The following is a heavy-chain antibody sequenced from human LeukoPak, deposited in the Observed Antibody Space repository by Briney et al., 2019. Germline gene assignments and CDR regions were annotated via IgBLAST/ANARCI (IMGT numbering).Heavy chain of an antibody. Sequence: PGGSLRLSCAAFGFSLSTYWMSWVRQAPGTGLEWVANIKQDGSETYYVKSVKDRFTISRDNAKNSLYLQMSGLRAEDTAVYYCAGVKRYNYAHGTDYWGQGTLVTVSS. J-gene: IGHJ4*02. CDR1: GFSLSTYW. V-gene: IGHV3-7*04. CDR2: IKQDGSET. D-gene: IGHD5-18*01. CDR3: AGVKRYNYAHGTDY.